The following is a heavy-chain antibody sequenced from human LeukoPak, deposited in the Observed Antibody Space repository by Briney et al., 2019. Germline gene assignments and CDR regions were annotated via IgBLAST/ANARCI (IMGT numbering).Heavy chain of an antibody. V-gene: IGHV4-61*02. Sequence: PSQTPSLTCSVSGGSVTSGPNYWNWIRRPAGKGLEWIGRIQTSGRVNYNPSLKSRVTVYLDTPKNLVSLQLTSVTAADTAVYYCARDRGNGDYGDYFDSWGQGTQVTVSS. CDR3: ARDRGNGDYGDYFDS. J-gene: IGHJ4*02. CDR1: GGSVTSGPNY. D-gene: IGHD4-17*01. CDR2: IQTSGRV.